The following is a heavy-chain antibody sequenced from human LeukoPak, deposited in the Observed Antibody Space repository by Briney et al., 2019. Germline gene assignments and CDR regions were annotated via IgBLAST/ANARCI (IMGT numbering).Heavy chain of an antibody. Sequence: GGSLRLSCAASGFTFSSYAMTWVRQAPGKGLEWVSAIGSGGSAYYADSVNGRFTISRDNSKNTLYLHMNSLRAEDTAVYYCARDRGGLTMIVPSDYWGQGTLVTVSS. CDR3: ARDRGGLTMIVPSDY. CDR1: GFTFSSYA. CDR2: IGSGGSA. V-gene: IGHV3-23*01. D-gene: IGHD3-22*01. J-gene: IGHJ4*02.